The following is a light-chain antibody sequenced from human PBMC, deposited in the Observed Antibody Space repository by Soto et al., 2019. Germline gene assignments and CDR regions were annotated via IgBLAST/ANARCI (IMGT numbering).Light chain of an antibody. Sequence: DIVMTQSPDSLAVSLGERATINCKSSQSILYNSNNKNYLTWYQHKPGQPPKLLIYWASTRESGVPDRFSGSGSGTYFTLTISSLQAEDVAIYYCQQYYNLPYTFGQGTKLEIK. V-gene: IGKV4-1*01. J-gene: IGKJ2*01. CDR1: QSILYNSNNKNY. CDR3: QQYYNLPYT. CDR2: WAS.